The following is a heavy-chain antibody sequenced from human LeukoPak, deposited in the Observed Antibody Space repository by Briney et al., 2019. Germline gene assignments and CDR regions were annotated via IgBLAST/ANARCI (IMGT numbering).Heavy chain of an antibody. J-gene: IGHJ3*02. CDR3: ARVGFDIVVVPAATSAFDI. V-gene: IGHV4-34*01. Sequence: SETLSLTCAVYGGSFSGYYWTWIRQTPGKGLEWIGESKHGGSTNYNPSLKGRVTISIDTSMNQFSLKMTSVTAADTAVYYCARVGFDIVVVPAATSAFDIWGQGTMVTVSS. D-gene: IGHD2-2*01. CDR1: GGSFSGYY. CDR2: SKHGGST.